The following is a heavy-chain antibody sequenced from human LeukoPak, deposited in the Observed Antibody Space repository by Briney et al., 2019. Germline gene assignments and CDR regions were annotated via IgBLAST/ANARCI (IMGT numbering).Heavy chain of an antibody. CDR1: GFTFGDYA. V-gene: IGHV3-49*03. CDR2: IRSKAYGGTT. J-gene: IGHJ4*02. CDR3: TLALYTTYYYDSTGYYPPPDY. D-gene: IGHD3-22*01. Sequence: PGGSLRLSCTASGFTFGDYAMSWFRQAPGKGLEWVGFIRSKAYGGTTEYAASVKGRFTISRDDSKSIAHLQMNSLKTEDTAVYYCTLALYTTYYYDSTGYYPPPDYSGQGTLVTVSS.